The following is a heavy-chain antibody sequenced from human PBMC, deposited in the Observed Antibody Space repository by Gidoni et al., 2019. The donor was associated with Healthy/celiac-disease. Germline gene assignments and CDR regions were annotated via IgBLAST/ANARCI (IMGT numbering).Heavy chain of an antibody. CDR3: ASKGYIPKGIAAAKGSPGHFDY. Sequence: QVQLQQWGAGLLKPSETLSLTCAVYGGSFSGYYWSWIRQPPGKGLEWIGEINHSGSTNYNPSLKSRVTISVDTSKNQFSLKLSSVTAADTAVYYCASKGYIPKGIAAAKGSPGHFDYWGQGTLVTVSS. D-gene: IGHD6-13*01. V-gene: IGHV4-34*01. CDR2: INHSGST. J-gene: IGHJ4*02. CDR1: GGSFSGYY.